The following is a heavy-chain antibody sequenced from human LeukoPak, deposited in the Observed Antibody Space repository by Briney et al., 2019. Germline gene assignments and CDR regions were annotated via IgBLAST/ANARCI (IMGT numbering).Heavy chain of an antibody. Sequence: SETLSLTCTASGGSISSSSYYWGWIRQPPGKGLEWIGNIYYSGSTYYNPSLKSRVTISVDTSKNQFSLKLSSVTAADTAVYYCARGDEYYYDSRFDYWGQGTLVTVSS. CDR3: ARGDEYYYDSRFDY. CDR1: GGSISSSSYY. D-gene: IGHD3-22*01. CDR2: IYYSGST. V-gene: IGHV4-39*07. J-gene: IGHJ4*02.